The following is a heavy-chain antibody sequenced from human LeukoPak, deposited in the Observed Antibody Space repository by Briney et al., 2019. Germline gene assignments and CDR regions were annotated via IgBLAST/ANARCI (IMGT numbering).Heavy chain of an antibody. Sequence: GGSLRLSCAASGFTFSSYGMHWVRQAPGKGLEWVAVISYGGSNKYYGDSVKGRFTISRDNSKNTLYLQMNSLRAEDTAVYYCAKDRDIVATYFDYWGQGTLVTVSS. D-gene: IGHD5-12*01. J-gene: IGHJ4*02. CDR2: ISYGGSNK. V-gene: IGHV3-30*18. CDR3: AKDRDIVATYFDY. CDR1: GFTFSSYG.